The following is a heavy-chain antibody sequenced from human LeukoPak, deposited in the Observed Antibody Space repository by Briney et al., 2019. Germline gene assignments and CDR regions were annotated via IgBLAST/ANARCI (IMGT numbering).Heavy chain of an antibody. CDR3: AREGYSSGRAAAFDY. V-gene: IGHV3-30*03. D-gene: IGHD6-19*01. Sequence: GSLRLSCAAPGFHFNCYVLHRVRQAPGKELEWGGLTSFDGSLTYADSVKGRFSISRDSSKNTLYLQMNSLRAEDTAVYYCAREGYSSGRAAAFDYWGQGTLVTVSS. CDR2: TSFDGSLT. CDR1: GFHFNCYV. J-gene: IGHJ4*02.